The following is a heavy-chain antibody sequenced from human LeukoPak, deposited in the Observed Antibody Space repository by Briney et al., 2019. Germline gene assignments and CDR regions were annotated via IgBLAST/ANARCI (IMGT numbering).Heavy chain of an antibody. CDR1: GFTFDDYA. J-gene: IGHJ3*02. Sequence: GGSLRLSCAASGFTFDDYAMHLVRQAPGKGLEGVSGISWNSGSRGYADSVKGRFTISRDNAKNSLYLQMNSLRAEDTALYYCAKDMSPWLGDAFDIWGQGTMVTVSS. D-gene: IGHD3-22*01. V-gene: IGHV3-9*01. CDR2: ISWNSGSR. CDR3: AKDMSPWLGDAFDI.